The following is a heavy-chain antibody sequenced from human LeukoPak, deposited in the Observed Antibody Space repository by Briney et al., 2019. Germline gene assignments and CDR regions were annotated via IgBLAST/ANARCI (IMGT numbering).Heavy chain of an antibody. CDR1: GYSFTSYW. D-gene: IGHD4-17*01. V-gene: IGHV5-51*01. CDR2: IYPGDSDT. CDR3: ARHEDYGDYDGLNYYGMDV. J-gene: IGHJ6*02. Sequence: GESLKISCKGSGYSFTSYWIGWVRQMPGKGLEWMGIIYPGDSDTRYSPSFQGQVTISADKSISTAYLQWSSLKASDTAVYYCARHEDYGDYDGLNYYGMDVWGQGTTVTVSS.